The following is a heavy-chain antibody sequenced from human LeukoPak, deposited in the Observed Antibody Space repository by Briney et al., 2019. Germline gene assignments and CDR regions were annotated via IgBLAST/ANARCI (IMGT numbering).Heavy chain of an antibody. J-gene: IGHJ3*02. CDR1: GFTFSSYA. V-gene: IGHV3-23*01. CDR2: ISGSGGST. CDR3: AKVGRELWLFYAFDI. Sequence: GGSLRLSCAASGFTFSSYAMSWVRQAPGKGLEWVSAISGSGGSTYYADSVKGRFTISRDNSKDTLYLQMNSLRAEDTAVYYCAKVGRELWLFYAFDIWGQGTMVTVSS. D-gene: IGHD3-10*01.